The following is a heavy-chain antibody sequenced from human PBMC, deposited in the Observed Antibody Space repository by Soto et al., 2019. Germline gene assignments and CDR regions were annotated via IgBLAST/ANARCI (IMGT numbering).Heavy chain of an antibody. CDR2: IIPIFGTA. Sequence: GASVKVSCKASGGTFSSYAISWVRQAPGQGLEWMGGIIPIFGTANYAQKFQGRVTITADESTSTAYMELSSLRSEDTAVYYCARDHQRSYYGSGGLKKWGQGTLVTVSS. CDR3: ARDHQRSYYGSGGLKK. CDR1: GGTFSSYA. J-gene: IGHJ4*02. V-gene: IGHV1-69*13. D-gene: IGHD3-10*01.